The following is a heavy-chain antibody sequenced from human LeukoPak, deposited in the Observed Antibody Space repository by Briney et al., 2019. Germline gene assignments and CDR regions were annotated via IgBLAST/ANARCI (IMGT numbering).Heavy chain of an antibody. CDR2: ISSSSTTL. CDR1: GFTFSNYD. D-gene: IGHD6-19*01. CDR3: AKDVVGQQWPENY. V-gene: IGHV3-48*01. Sequence: GGSLRLSCAASGFTFSNYDMNRVRQAPGKGLEWVSYISSSSTTLYYGDSVKGRFTISRDNSKNTLYLQMNSLRPEDTAVYHCAKDVVGQQWPENYWGQGTLVTVSS. J-gene: IGHJ4*02.